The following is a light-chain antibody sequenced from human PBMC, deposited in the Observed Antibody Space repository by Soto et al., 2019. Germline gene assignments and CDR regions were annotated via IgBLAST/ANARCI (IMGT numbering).Light chain of an antibody. V-gene: IGLV2-14*03. CDR2: GVN. J-gene: IGLJ1*01. Sequence: QSVLTPPASVSGSPGQSITISCAGTRSDVGAYNYVSWYQHHPGKAPKLMIYGVNNRPSGDSNRFSGSKSGNTASLTISGLQAEDEADYYCSSWTSGATYVFGSGTKVTVL. CDR1: RSDVGAYNY. CDR3: SSWTSGATYV.